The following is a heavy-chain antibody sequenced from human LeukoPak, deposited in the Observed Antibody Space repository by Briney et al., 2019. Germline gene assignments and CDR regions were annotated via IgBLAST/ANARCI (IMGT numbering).Heavy chain of an antibody. Sequence: GGSLRLSCAASGFTFSGYDFHWLRQATGKGLEWVSGIGIPGDTYYPGSVKGRFTISRENAKNSLYLQMNNLRAGDTAVYFCARAHVAAGLAFDVWGQGTMVTVSS. V-gene: IGHV3-13*01. CDR3: ARAHVAAGLAFDV. D-gene: IGHD6-25*01. J-gene: IGHJ3*01. CDR2: IGIPGDT. CDR1: GFTFSGYD.